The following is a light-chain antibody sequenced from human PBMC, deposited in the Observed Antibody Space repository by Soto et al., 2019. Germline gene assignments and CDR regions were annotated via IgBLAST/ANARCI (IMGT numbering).Light chain of an antibody. CDR3: QQYNTFWT. CDR1: QTISRW. Sequence: DIQMTPSPSTLTESVGSRVTITCRASQTISRWLAWYQQKPGKAPKLLIFDAASLESGVPARFSGSGSGTEFILTITSLQPDDFATYYCQQYNTFWTFGQGTKVDIK. J-gene: IGKJ1*01. V-gene: IGKV1-5*01. CDR2: DAA.